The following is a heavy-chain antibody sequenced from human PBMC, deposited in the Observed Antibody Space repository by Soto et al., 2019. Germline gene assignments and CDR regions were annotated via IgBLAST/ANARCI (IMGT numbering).Heavy chain of an antibody. CDR2: MNPNSGNT. D-gene: IGHD6-19*01. CDR3: ARSVEWLASFDY. J-gene: IGHJ4*02. CDR1: GYTFTSYD. Sequence: QVQLVQSGAAVKKPGASVKVSCKASGYTFTSYDINWVRQATGQGLEWMGWMNPNSGNTGYAHKFQGRVTMTRNTSISTAYMELSSLRSDDTAVYYWARSVEWLASFDYWGQGTLVTVSS. V-gene: IGHV1-8*01.